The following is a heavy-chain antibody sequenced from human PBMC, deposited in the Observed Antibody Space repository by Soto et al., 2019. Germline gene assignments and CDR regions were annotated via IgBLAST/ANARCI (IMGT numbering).Heavy chain of an antibody. D-gene: IGHD3-16*02. CDR3: ARDLPRLAHGGYVIPFYYYYGMDV. CDR1: GFTFSSYW. CDR2: IKQDGSEK. J-gene: IGHJ6*02. Sequence: EVQLVESGGGLVQPGGSLRLSCAASGFTFSSYWMSWVRQAPGKGLEWVANIKQDGSEKYYVDSVKGRFTISRDNAKNSLYLQMNSLRAEDTAVYYCARDLPRLAHGGYVIPFYYYYGMDVWGQGTTVTVSS. V-gene: IGHV3-7*05.